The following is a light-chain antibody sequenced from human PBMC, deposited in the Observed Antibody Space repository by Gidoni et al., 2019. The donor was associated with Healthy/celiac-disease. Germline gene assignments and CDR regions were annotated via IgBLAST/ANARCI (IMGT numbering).Light chain of an antibody. Sequence: DIQMTQSPSSLSASVGDRVTITCQASQDISNYLNWYQQKPGKAPKLLIYDASNLETGVPSRFSGSGSWTDFTFTISSLQPEDIATYYCQQYDNLPYTFXQXTKLXIK. V-gene: IGKV1-33*01. CDR2: DAS. CDR1: QDISNY. J-gene: IGKJ2*01. CDR3: QQYDNLPYT.